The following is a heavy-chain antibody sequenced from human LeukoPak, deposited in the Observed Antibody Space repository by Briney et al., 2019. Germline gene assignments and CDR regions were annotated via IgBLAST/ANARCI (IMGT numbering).Heavy chain of an antibody. CDR3: AKDRPNYYETNGNYYRRDGDY. J-gene: IGHJ4*02. CDR1: GFTFNIYA. CDR2: ISSKGDYT. Sequence: GGSLRLSCAASGFTFNIYAMSWVRQAPGKRLEWVSSISSKGDYTFYAGSVKGRFTISRDNSRNTLYLQMNSLRAEDTAIYYCAKDRPNYYETNGNYYRRDGDYWGQGTLVTVSS. D-gene: IGHD3-16*01. V-gene: IGHV3-23*01.